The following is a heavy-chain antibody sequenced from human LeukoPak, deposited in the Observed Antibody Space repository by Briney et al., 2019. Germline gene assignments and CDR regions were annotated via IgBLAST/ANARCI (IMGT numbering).Heavy chain of an antibody. CDR1: GVTFSRLV. D-gene: IGHD3-10*01. CDR3: TRDAGDFGGSGSYPDY. CDR2: IIPYFGTS. V-gene: IGHV1-69*13. J-gene: IGHJ4*02. Sequence: SVKVSCKASGVTFSRLVVSWVRQAPGQGLEWMGQIIPYFGTSNIAQRFRGRVTLTADEATNTAYMEVSRLTSDDTAVYYCTRDAGDFGGSGSYPDYWGQGTLVTVSS.